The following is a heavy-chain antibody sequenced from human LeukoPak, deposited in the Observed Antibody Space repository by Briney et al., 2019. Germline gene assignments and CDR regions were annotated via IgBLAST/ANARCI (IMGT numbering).Heavy chain of an antibody. CDR2: ISYDGRNK. J-gene: IGHJ4*02. V-gene: IGHV3-30*04. Sequence: QPGSALRLSCAASGFTFSSYAMHWVRQAPGKGLEWVSVISYDGRNKYYADSVKGRFTISRDNSKNTLYLQMNSLRAEDTAVYYCARPSTQIGSFDYWGQGNLVTVSS. CDR3: ARPSTQIGSFDY. CDR1: GFTFSSYA. D-gene: IGHD2-2*01.